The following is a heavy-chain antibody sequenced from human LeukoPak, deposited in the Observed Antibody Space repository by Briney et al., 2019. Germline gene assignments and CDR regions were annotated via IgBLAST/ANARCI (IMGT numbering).Heavy chain of an antibody. CDR1: GGSISSYY. D-gene: IGHD5-18*01. V-gene: IGHV4-59*06. CDR2: IYYSGST. J-gene: IGHJ4*02. CDR3: ARLGGYSYGGNFDY. Sequence: PSETLSLTCTVSGGSISSYYWSWIRQPAGKGLEWIGYIYYSGSTYYNPSLKSRVTISVDTSKNQFSLKLSSVTAADTAVYYCARLGGYSYGGNFDYWGQGTLVTVSS.